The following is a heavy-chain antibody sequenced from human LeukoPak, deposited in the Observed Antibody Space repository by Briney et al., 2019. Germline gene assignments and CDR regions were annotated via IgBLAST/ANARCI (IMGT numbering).Heavy chain of an antibody. CDR2: IYSGGST. D-gene: IGHD2-15*01. V-gene: IGHV3-53*01. J-gene: IGHJ3*02. Sequence: SGGSLRLSCAASGFTVSSNYMSWVRQAPGKGLEWVSVIYSGGSTYYADSVKGRFTISRDNSKNTLYLQMNSLRAEDTAVYYCARDSAASYAFDIWGQGTMVTVSS. CDR1: GFTVSSNY. CDR3: ARDSAASYAFDI.